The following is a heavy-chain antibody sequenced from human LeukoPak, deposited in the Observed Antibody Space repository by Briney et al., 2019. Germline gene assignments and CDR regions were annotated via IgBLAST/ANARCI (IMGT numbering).Heavy chain of an antibody. Sequence: PGGSLRLSCAASGFTFSSYAMSWVRQAPGKGLEWVSGISSTGGSTYYADSVKGRFTISRDNSENTLYLQMNSLTAEDTAVYYCARGYSSLDPWGQGTLVTVSS. J-gene: IGHJ5*02. D-gene: IGHD6-19*01. V-gene: IGHV3-23*01. CDR3: ARGYSSLDP. CDR1: GFTFSSYA. CDR2: ISSTGGST.